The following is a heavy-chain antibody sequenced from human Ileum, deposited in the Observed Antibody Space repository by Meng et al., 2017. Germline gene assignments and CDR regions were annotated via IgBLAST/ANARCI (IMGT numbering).Heavy chain of an antibody. Sequence: GGSLRLSCAGSGFTFSHNGIHWVRQAPGKGLEWVAVIYYDGNNKYYADSVKGRFTIYRDKSKNTAYLQMNSLRAEVTAVYYCAREGDWNGKPNDDHGMDVWGQGTTVTVSS. CDR1: GFTFSHNG. V-gene: IGHV3-33*01. CDR3: AREGDWNGKPNDDHGMDV. CDR2: IYYDGNNK. J-gene: IGHJ6*02. D-gene: IGHD2-21*01.